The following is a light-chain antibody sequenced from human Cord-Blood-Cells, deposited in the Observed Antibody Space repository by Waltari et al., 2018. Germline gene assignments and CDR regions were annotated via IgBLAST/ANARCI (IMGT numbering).Light chain of an antibody. V-gene: IGLV3-25*03. CDR3: QSADSSGTYVV. J-gene: IGLJ2*01. CDR1: ALPKQY. CDR2: KDS. Sequence: SYEMTQPPSVSVSPGQTARITCSGDALPKQYAYWYQQKPGQAPGLVIYKDSERPPGIPERFSGSSAGTTVTLTISGVQAEDEADYYCQSADSSGTYVVFGGGTKLTVL.